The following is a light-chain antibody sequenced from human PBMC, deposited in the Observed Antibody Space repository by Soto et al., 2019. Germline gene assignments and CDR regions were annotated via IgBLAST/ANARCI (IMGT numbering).Light chain of an antibody. CDR2: KAS. V-gene: IGKV1-5*03. CDR1: QSISDW. J-gene: IGKJ1*01. CDR3: QQFNTYSRT. Sequence: DIQMTQSPSTLSAYVGDRVTITCRASQSISDWLAWYQQRPGKAPKLLIYKASTLQSGVPSRFSGSGSGTEFTLTISSLQPDDFATYYCQQFNTYSRTFGQGTKVDI.